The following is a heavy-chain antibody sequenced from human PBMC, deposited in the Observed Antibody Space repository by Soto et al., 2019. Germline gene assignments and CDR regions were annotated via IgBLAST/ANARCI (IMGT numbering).Heavy chain of an antibody. V-gene: IGHV1-69*13. J-gene: IGHJ6*03. CDR2: IIPIFGTA. Sequence: SVKVSCKASGGTISSYAISWVRQAPGQGLEWMGGIIPIFGTANYAQKFQGRVTITADESTSTAYMELSSLRSEDTAVYYCAGGKKYGVRDVGGKGPTVPASS. CDR3: AGGKKYGVRDV. CDR1: GGTISSYA. D-gene: IGHD3-16*01.